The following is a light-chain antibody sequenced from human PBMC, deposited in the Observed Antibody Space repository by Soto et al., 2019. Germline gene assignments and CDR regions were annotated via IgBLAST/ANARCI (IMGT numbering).Light chain of an antibody. V-gene: IGKV3-15*01. CDR1: QSVSRN. Sequence: EVVLTQSPATLSVSPGDRATLSCRASQSVSRNLAWYQQKPGQAPRLLIYGASTRATGVPARFSGSGSATEFTLSISRLEPEDFAVYSCQQYSSSPATFGQGTKVEI. CDR3: QQYSSSPAT. J-gene: IGKJ1*01. CDR2: GAS.